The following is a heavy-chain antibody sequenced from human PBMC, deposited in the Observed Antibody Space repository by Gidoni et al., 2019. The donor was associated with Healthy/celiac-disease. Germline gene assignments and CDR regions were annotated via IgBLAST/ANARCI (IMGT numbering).Heavy chain of an antibody. CDR3: ARGGLYSFGY. V-gene: IGHV4-59*01. D-gene: IGHD5-18*01. CDR1: GGSISSYY. J-gene: IGHJ4*02. Sequence: QVQLQESGPGLVKPSETLSLTCTVSGGSISSYYWSWIRQPPGKGLEWIGYIYYSGSTNYNPSLKSRVTISVDTSKNQFSLKLSSVTAADTAVYYCARGGLYSFGYWGQGTLVTVSS. CDR2: IYYSGST.